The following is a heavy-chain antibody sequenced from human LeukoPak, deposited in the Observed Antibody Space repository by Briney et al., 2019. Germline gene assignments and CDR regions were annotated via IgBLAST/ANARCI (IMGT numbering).Heavy chain of an antibody. V-gene: IGHV3-11*01. CDR1: GFTFSDYY. CDR2: ICDSGRTI. Sequence: GGPLRLSCAASGFTFSDYYMSWIRQAPGKGLERVSYICDSGRTIYYADSVKGRFTISRDNAKNSVYLQMNNLRAEDTAVYYCARDRLGDYDHSGYYDKWGQGTLVTVSS. D-gene: IGHD3-22*01. CDR3: ARDRLGDYDHSGYYDK. J-gene: IGHJ4*02.